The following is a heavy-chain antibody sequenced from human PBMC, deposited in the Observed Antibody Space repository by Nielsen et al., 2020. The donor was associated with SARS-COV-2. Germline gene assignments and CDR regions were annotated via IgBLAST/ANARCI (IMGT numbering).Heavy chain of an antibody. J-gene: IGHJ1*01. Sequence: APVKVSCKASGYTFTSYGISWVRQAPGQGLEWMGWISAYNGNTNYAQKLQGRVTMTTDTSTSTAYMELRSLRSDDTAVYYCARDRRYYYDSSGYYYGEYFQHWGQGTLVTVSS. CDR1: GYTFTSYG. CDR2: ISAYNGNT. CDR3: ARDRRYYYDSSGYYYGEYFQH. V-gene: IGHV1-18*01. D-gene: IGHD3-22*01.